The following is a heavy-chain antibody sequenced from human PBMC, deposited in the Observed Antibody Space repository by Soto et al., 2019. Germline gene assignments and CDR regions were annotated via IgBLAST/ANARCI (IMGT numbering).Heavy chain of an antibody. J-gene: IGHJ2*01. D-gene: IGHD6-19*01. CDR3: ARSGYSSGWYHWYFDL. CDR1: GYTYTNYC. V-gene: IGHV1-3*01. Sequence: ASVNVSCKDSGYTYTNYCIDWVRQAPGQRLEWMGWINAGNGNTKYAQNFQGRVTITRDTSANTAYMELSSLRSEDTAVFYCARSGYSSGWYHWYFDLWGRGTLVTVSS. CDR2: INAGNGNT.